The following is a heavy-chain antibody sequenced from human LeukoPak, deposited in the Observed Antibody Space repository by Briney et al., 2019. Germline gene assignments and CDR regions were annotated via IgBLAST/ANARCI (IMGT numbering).Heavy chain of an antibody. V-gene: IGHV3-23*01. CDR3: AKSLAVPGSPDY. CDR1: GFTFTNSA. Sequence: PGGSLRLSCAAPGFTFTNSAMTWVRQAPGKGLEWVSTVSGSGGNTYYADSVKGRFTISRDNSENTLYLQMNSLRAQDTAVYYCAKSLAVPGSPDYWGQGTLVTVSS. D-gene: IGHD6-19*01. J-gene: IGHJ4*02. CDR2: VSGSGGNT.